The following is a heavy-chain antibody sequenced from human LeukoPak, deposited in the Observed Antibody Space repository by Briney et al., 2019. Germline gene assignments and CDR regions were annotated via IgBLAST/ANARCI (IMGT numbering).Heavy chain of an antibody. CDR3: ARLLRALYFDY. D-gene: IGHD4-17*01. J-gene: IGHJ4*02. CDR2: FSGGGGGP. Sequence: GGSLRLSCAASGFTFSSYALSWVRQAPGKGLEWVSSFSGGGGGPYYADSVSGRFTISRDNSKNTLYLQMNGLRAEDTAIYYCARLLRALYFDYWGQGILVTLSS. CDR1: GFTFSSYA. V-gene: IGHV3-23*01.